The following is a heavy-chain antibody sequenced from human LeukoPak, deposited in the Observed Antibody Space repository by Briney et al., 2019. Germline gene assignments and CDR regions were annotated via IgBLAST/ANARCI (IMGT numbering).Heavy chain of an antibody. Sequence: GASVKVSCKASGYTFTSYDINWVRQATGQGLEWMGWMNPNSGNTGYAQKFQGRVTMTRNTSISTAYMELSSLRSEDTAVYYCARGPPGIAAAETNFDYWGQETLVTVSS. CDR3: ARGPPGIAAAETNFDY. CDR1: GYTFTSYD. J-gene: IGHJ4*02. CDR2: MNPNSGNT. D-gene: IGHD6-13*01. V-gene: IGHV1-8*01.